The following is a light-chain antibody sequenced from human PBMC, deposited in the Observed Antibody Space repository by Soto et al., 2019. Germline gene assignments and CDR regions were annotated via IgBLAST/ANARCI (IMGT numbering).Light chain of an antibody. CDR1: QDISNY. Sequence: DIQMTQSPSSLSASVGDRVTITCRASQDISNYLAWYQQKPGKVPKLLIYAASTLQSGVPSRFSGSGSGTDFTLTISSLQPEDVATYYCQKYDSDPPLFGGGTKVEIK. CDR3: QKYDSDPPL. CDR2: AAS. V-gene: IGKV1-27*01. J-gene: IGKJ4*01.